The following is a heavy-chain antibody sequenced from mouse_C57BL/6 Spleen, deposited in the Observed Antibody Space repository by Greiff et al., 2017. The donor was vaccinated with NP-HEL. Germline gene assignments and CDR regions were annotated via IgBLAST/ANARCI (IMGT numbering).Heavy chain of an antibody. Sequence: VQLQQSGAELVKPGASVKISCKASGYAFSSYWMNWVKQRPGKGLEWIGQIYPGDGDTNYIGKFKGKATLTADKSSSTAYMQLSSLTSEDSAVYFCARNYDYDGAWFAYWGQGTLVTVSA. CDR1: GYAFSSYW. D-gene: IGHD2-4*01. J-gene: IGHJ3*01. CDR2: IYPGDGDT. V-gene: IGHV1-80*01. CDR3: ARNYDYDGAWFAY.